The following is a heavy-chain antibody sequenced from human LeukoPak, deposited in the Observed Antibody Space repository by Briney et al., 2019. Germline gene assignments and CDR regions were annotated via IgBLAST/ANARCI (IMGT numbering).Heavy chain of an antibody. J-gene: IGHJ4*02. D-gene: IGHD4-11*01. Sequence: PGGSLRLSCAASGFTFSSYWMSWVRQAPGKGLEWVSSISSSSSYIYYADSVKGRFTISRDNAKNSLYLQMNSLRAEDTAVYYCARDYSSAHYDYWGQGTLVTVSS. V-gene: IGHV3-21*01. CDR3: ARDYSSAHYDY. CDR2: ISSSSSYI. CDR1: GFTFSSYW.